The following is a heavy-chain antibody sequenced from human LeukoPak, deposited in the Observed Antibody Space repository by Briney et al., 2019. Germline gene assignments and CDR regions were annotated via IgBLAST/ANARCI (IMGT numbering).Heavy chain of an antibody. J-gene: IGHJ4*02. CDR2: IYHSGST. D-gene: IGHD5-24*01. CDR3: ASSKRWLPFDY. Sequence: TSETLSLTCAVSGGSISSGGYSWSWIRQPPGKGLEWIGYIYHSGSTYYNPSLKSRVTISVDTSKNQFSLKLSSVTAADTAVYYCASSKRWLPFDYWGQGTLVTVSS. CDR1: GGSISSGGYS. V-gene: IGHV4-30-2*02.